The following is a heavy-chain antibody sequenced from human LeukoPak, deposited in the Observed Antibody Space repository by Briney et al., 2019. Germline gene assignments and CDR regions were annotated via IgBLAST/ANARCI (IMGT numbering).Heavy chain of an antibody. D-gene: IGHD6-19*01. V-gene: IGHV3-23*01. J-gene: IGHJ3*01. CDR1: GFTFSSYG. Sequence: GRSLRLSCAASGFTFSSYGMNWVRQAPGKGLEWVSSISGIGGSTYYADSVKGRFTISRDNSKNTVYLEMNSLRAEDTAIYYCAKDLELGNSGWFFDAFDVWGQGTLVTVSS. CDR3: AKDLELGNSGWFFDAFDV. CDR2: ISGIGGST.